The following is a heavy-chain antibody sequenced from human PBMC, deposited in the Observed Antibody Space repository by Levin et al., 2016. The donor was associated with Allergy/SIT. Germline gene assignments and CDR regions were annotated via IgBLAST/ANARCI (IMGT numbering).Heavy chain of an antibody. CDR2: ISGSGGST. J-gene: IGHJ4*02. Sequence: GGSLRLSCVASGYPFTNYAMSWVRQAPGKGLEWVSSISGSGGSTYYMNSVKGRFTISRDNSKNTVYLQMNSLRAEDTAVYYCAKAAGTYYDSSGYPVGYFDYWGQGTLVTVSS. CDR1: GYPFTNYA. V-gene: IGHV3-23*01. D-gene: IGHD3-22*01. CDR3: AKAAGTYYDSSGYPVGYFDY.